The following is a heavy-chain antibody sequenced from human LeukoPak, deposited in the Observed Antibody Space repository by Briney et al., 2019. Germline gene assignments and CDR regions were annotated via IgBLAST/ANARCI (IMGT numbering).Heavy chain of an antibody. V-gene: IGHV1-8*01. D-gene: IGHD4-23*01. Sequence: ASVKVSCTAPGYTFTSYDINWVRQAPGQGLEWMGWMNPNRGNTGYVQKFHGKVNMTRNTSISPAYMELSSLRSEGTAVYYCARGRKVSYGGDHWGQGTLVSVSS. J-gene: IGHJ5*02. CDR3: ARGRKVSYGGDH. CDR2: MNPNRGNT. CDR1: GYTFTSYD.